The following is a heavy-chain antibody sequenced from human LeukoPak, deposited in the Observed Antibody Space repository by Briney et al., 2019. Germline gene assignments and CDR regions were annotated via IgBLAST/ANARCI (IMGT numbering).Heavy chain of an antibody. J-gene: IGHJ5*02. CDR1: GGSFSGYY. CDR3: ARGSPTYYDSWSGYYQNWFDP. CDR2: INHSGST. D-gene: IGHD3-3*01. Sequence: SETLSLTCAVYGGSFSGYYWSWIRQPPGKGLEWIGEINHSGSTNYNPSLKSRVTISVDTSKNQFSLKLSSVTAADTAVYYCARGSPTYYDSWSGYYQNWFDPWGQGTLVTVSS. V-gene: IGHV4-34*01.